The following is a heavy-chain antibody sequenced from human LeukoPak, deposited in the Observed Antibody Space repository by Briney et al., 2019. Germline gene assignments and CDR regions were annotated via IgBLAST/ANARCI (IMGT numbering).Heavy chain of an antibody. D-gene: IGHD4/OR15-4a*01. CDR2: IYHTGSA. CDR3: ARGPPTVLFTNYIRSLWIDP. CDR1: DGSIRGYY. V-gene: IGHV4-59*01. Sequence: PSETLSLTCTVSDGSIRGYYWSWIRQSPDKGLEFIGYIYHTGSANYNFSFKSRVTISVDTSKSQFSLRLTSVTAADTAVYYCARGPPTVLFTNYIRSLWIDPWGQGTLVTVSS. J-gene: IGHJ5*02.